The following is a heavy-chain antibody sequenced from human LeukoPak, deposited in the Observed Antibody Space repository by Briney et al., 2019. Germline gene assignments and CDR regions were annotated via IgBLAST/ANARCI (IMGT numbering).Heavy chain of an antibody. J-gene: IGHJ5*02. D-gene: IGHD1-14*01. V-gene: IGHV3-74*01. CDR2: IDSDGTTT. Sequence: GGSLRLSCGASGFTFSSYWMQWVRQAPGKGLVWVSRIDSDGTTTIYADSVKGRFTISRDNAKNTVYLQMNSLRVEDTAVYYCARDRPHNWFDPWGQGTLVTVSS. CDR3: ARDRPHNWFDP. CDR1: GFTFSSYW.